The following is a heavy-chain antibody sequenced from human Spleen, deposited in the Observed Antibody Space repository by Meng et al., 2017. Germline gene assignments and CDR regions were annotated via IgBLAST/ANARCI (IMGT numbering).Heavy chain of an antibody. CDR3: ARDEDISAAGKLFGDY. J-gene: IGHJ4*02. CDR1: GYTFIGNY. CDR2: INPDSGVT. V-gene: IGHV1-2*06. D-gene: IGHD6-13*01. Sequence: ASVKVSCKASGYTFIGNYIHWVRQAPGQGLEWMGRINPDSGVTLYAQRFQGRVTMTGDTSISTAYMELSGLRSDDTAMYYCARDEDISAAGKLFGDYWGQGTLVTVSS.